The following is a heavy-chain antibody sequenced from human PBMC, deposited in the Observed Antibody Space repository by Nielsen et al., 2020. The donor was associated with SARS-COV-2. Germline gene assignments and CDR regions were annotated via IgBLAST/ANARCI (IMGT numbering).Heavy chain of an antibody. CDR1: GYSFTSYW. V-gene: IGHV5-51*01. CDR2: IYPGHSDT. D-gene: IGHD4-23*01. Sequence: KVSFKGSGYSFTSYWICWVRQMPGKGLEWIGVIYPGHSDTRYSPSFQGQVTISADKSISTAYLQWSSLKASDNAMYYCARHRLYGGTAYDAFDIWGQGTMVTASS. CDR3: ARHRLYGGTAYDAFDI. J-gene: IGHJ3*02.